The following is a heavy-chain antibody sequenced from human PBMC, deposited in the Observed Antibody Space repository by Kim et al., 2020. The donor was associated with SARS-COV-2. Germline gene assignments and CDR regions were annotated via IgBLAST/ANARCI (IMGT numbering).Heavy chain of an antibody. V-gene: IGHV1-46*01. Sequence: ASVKVSCKASGYTFTSYYMHWVRQAPGQGLEWMGIINPSGGSTSYAQKFQGRVTMTRDTSTSTVYMELSSLRSEDTAVYYCAREWRRANGINWFDPWGQGTLVTVSS. CDR1: GYTFTSYY. CDR2: INPSGGST. J-gene: IGHJ5*02. D-gene: IGHD3-3*01. CDR3: AREWRRANGINWFDP.